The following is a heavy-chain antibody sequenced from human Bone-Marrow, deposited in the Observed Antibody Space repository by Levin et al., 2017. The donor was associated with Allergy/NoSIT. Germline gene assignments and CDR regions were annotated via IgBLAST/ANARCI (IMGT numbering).Heavy chain of an antibody. CDR1: GSSFTHYA. CDR2: INPVNGNT. J-gene: IGHJ5*02. D-gene: IGHD5-12*01. V-gene: IGHV1-3*01. CDR3: AGEDIPRGSSRQWIALDWFDH. Sequence: GESLKISCKASGSSFTHYAIHWVRQAPGQRLEWMGWINPVNGNTKYSQNFQGRVTITKDTSATTVYVELSSLRSEDTAVYYWAGEDIPRGSSRQWIALDWFDHWGQGTLVTVSS.